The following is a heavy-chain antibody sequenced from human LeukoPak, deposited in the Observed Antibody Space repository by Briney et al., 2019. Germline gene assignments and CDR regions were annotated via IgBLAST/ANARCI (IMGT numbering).Heavy chain of an antibody. V-gene: IGHV3-30*18. CDR1: GFTFSSYG. CDR2: ISYDGSNK. J-gene: IGHJ6*02. Sequence: GGSLRLSCAASGFTFSSYGMHWVRQAPGKGLEWVAVISYDGSNKYYADSVKGRFTICRENSKNKMYLQLNRMRAEDTAVYSCAKGYCGGDCFNPWAKNYGMDVWGQGTTVTVSS. CDR3: AKGYCGGDCFNPWAKNYGMDV. D-gene: IGHD2-21*02.